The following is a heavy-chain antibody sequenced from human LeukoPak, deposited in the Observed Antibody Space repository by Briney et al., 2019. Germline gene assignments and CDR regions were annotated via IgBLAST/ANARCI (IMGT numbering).Heavy chain of an antibody. Sequence: GGPLRLSCAASGFTFSSYAMICVPQAPGKGLEWVSAISGSGGSTYYADSVKGRFTISRDNSKNTLYLQMNSLRAEGTAVYYCAKDWSSGWDLGYWGQGTLVTVSS. CDR3: AKDWSSGWDLGY. CDR1: GFTFSSYA. D-gene: IGHD6-19*01. J-gene: IGHJ4*02. V-gene: IGHV3-23*01. CDR2: ISGSGGST.